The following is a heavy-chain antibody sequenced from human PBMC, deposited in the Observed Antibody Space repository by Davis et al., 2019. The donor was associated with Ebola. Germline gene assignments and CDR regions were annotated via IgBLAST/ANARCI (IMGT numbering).Heavy chain of an antibody. Sequence: PGGSLRLSCAASGFIFSSYGMHWVRQAPGKGLEWVSLIWYDGTIKNYADSVKGRFTISRDNSKSTVYLQMNSLGAEDTAVYYCAREKDDTSIRELGYWGQGTLVTVSS. CDR2: IWYDGTIK. J-gene: IGHJ4*02. D-gene: IGHD7-27*01. CDR3: AREKDDTSIRELGY. V-gene: IGHV3-33*01. CDR1: GFIFSSYG.